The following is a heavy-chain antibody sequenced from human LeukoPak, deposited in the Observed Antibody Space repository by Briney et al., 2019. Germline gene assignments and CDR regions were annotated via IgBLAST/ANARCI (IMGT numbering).Heavy chain of an antibody. J-gene: IGHJ6*02. Sequence: GGSLRLSCAASGFTFSSYAMHWVRQAPGKGLEWVAVISYDGSNKYYADSVKGRFTISRDNAKNSLYLQMNSLRAEDTAVYYCAREGYVKNYYYYGMDVWSQGTTVTVSS. V-gene: IGHV3-30-3*01. CDR1: GFTFSSYA. CDR3: AREGYVKNYYYYGMDV. D-gene: IGHD2-15*01. CDR2: ISYDGSNK.